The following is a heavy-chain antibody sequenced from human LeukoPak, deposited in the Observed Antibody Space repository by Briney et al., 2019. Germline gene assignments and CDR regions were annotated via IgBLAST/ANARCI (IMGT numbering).Heavy chain of an antibody. J-gene: IGHJ5*02. Sequence: GGSLRLSSAASGFTFSSYWMSWVRQAPGKGLEWVANIKQDGSEKYYVDSVKGRFTISRDNAKNTLYLQMNSLRAEDTAIYYCARGYVSKGAWFDPWGQGTLVTVSS. V-gene: IGHV3-7*05. D-gene: IGHD1-26*01. CDR2: IKQDGSEK. CDR3: ARGYVSKGAWFDP. CDR1: GFTFSSYW.